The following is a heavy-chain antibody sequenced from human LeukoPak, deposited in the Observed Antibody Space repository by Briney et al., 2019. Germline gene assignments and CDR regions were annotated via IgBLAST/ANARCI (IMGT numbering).Heavy chain of an antibody. CDR3: ARAVWYDSSGYYPTFYFDY. CDR2: IYYSGST. D-gene: IGHD3-22*01. CDR1: GGSISSSSYY. J-gene: IGHJ4*02. Sequence: SETLSLTCTVSGGSISSSSYYWGWIRQPPGKGLEWIGSIYYSGSTYYNPSLKSRVTISVDTSKNQFSLKLSSVTAADTAVYYCARAVWYDSSGYYPTFYFDYWGQGTLVTVSS. V-gene: IGHV4-39*07.